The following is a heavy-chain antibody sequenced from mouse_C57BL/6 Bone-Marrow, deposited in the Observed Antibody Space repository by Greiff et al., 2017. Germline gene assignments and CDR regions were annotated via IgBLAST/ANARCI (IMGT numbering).Heavy chain of an antibody. Sequence: QVQLQQSGAELVRPGSSVKLSCKASGYTFTSYWMHWVKQRPIQGLEWIGNIDPSDSETHYNQKFKDKATLTVDKSSSTAYMQLSSLTSEDSAVYYWARYYGSSHWYFDVWGTGTTVTVSS. CDR3: ARYYGSSHWYFDV. CDR2: IDPSDSET. D-gene: IGHD1-1*01. J-gene: IGHJ1*03. CDR1: GYTFTSYW. V-gene: IGHV1-52*01.